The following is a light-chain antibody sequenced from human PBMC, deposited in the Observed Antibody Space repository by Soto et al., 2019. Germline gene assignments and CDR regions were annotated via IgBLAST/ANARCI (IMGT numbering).Light chain of an antibody. CDR3: SSYTTSTTVI. J-gene: IGLJ2*01. CDR2: EVS. V-gene: IGLV2-14*01. Sequence: QSVLTQPASVSGPPRQSITISCTGTSSDVGGFQYVSWYQQHPGKAPRLMIYEVSNRPSGVSNRFSGSKSGNTASLTISGLQAEDEADYYCSSYTTSTTVIFGGGTKVTVL. CDR1: SSDVGGFQY.